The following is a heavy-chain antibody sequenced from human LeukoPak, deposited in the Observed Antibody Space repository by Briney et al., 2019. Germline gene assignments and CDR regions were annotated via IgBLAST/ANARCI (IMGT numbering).Heavy chain of an antibody. Sequence: GGSLRLSCVASGFTFSDYSMKWVRQAPGKGLEWVSYISSSDTVIYYADSVKGRFTTSRDNAKSSLYLQMNSLRAEDTAVYYCARGGYYDTSAPFDYWGQGTLVTVSS. D-gene: IGHD3-22*01. V-gene: IGHV3-48*01. CDR1: GFTFSDYS. J-gene: IGHJ4*02. CDR3: ARGGYYDTSAPFDY. CDR2: ISSSDTVI.